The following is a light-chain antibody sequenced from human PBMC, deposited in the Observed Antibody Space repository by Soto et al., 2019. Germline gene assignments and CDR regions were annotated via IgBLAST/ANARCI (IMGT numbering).Light chain of an antibody. J-gene: IGLJ2*01. CDR1: SSNIGAGYD. Sequence: QSVLTQPPLVSGAPGQRVTISCTGSSSNIGAGYDVHWYQQLPGTAPKLLIYGNSNRPSGVPDRFSGSKSGTSASLAITGLQAEDEADYYCQSYDSSLNGVVFGGGTKLTVL. CDR2: GNS. V-gene: IGLV1-40*01. CDR3: QSYDSSLNGVV.